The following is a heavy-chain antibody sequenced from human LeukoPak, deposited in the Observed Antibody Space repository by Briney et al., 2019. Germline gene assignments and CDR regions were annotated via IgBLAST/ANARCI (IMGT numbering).Heavy chain of an antibody. D-gene: IGHD1-26*01. CDR1: GFTFDDYA. CDR3: AKDTQQWELRSLDY. CDR2: ISWNSGSI. Sequence: GGSLRLSCAASGFTFDDYAMHWVRQAPGKGLEWVSGISWNSGSIGYADSVKGRFTISRDNAKNSLYLQMNSLRAEDTALYYCAKDTQQWELRSLDYWGQGTLVTVSS. J-gene: IGHJ4*02. V-gene: IGHV3-9*01.